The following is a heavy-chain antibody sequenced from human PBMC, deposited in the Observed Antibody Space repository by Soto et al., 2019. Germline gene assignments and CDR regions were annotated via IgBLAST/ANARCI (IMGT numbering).Heavy chain of an antibody. Sequence: ASVDGPSKAPADRLNSTHRHCLRQATGHERQWMGVINPTHXSTRFARKWQGRITMTRNTSTSTVYMELRRLRSEETAVYYCARSSGGVSGIMIEGSNWLAPGGQGSLVTVSS. CDR3: ARSSGGVSGIMIEGSNWLAP. V-gene: IGHV1-46*02. J-gene: IGHJ5*02. D-gene: IGHD3-22*01. CDR1: ADRLNSTH. CDR2: INPTHXST.